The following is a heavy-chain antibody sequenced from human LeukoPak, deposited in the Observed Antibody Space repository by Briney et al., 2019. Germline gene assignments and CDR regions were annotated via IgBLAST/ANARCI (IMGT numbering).Heavy chain of an antibody. CDR1: GYTFTGYY. CDR3: ARVDGGEWYYFDY. V-gene: IGHV1-2*02. J-gene: IGHJ4*02. CDR2: INPNNGGT. Sequence: ASVKVSCKASGYTFTGYYMHWVRQAPGQGLELMGWINPNNGGTNYAQKFQGRVTMTLDTSISTGYMELSSLRSDDTAIYFCARVDGGEWYYFDYWGQGTLVTVFS. D-gene: IGHD2-8*02.